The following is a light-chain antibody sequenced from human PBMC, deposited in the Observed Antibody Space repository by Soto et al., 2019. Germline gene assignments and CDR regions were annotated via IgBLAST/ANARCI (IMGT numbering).Light chain of an antibody. CDR2: EGS. J-gene: IGLJ2*01. CDR1: SSDVGSYNL. V-gene: IGLV2-23*01. CDR3: CSSAGSVV. Sequence: QSALTQPASVSGSHGQAITISCTGTSSDVGSYNLVSWYQQHPGKAPKLMIYEGSKRPSGVSNRFSGSKSGNTASLTISGLQAEDEADYYCCSSAGSVVFVGGTKVTVL.